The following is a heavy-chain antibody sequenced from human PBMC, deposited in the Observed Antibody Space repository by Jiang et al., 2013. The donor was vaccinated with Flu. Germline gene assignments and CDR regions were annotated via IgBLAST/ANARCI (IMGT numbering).Heavy chain of an antibody. D-gene: IGHD3-22*01. CDR1: A. CDR3: ARDSGYDSSGYSPGY. Sequence: AMHWVRQAPGKGLEWVAVMSYNGNSKYYADSVKGRFTISRDNSKNTLYLQMNSLRVEDTAVYYCARDSGYDSSGYSPGYWGQGTLVTVSS. CDR2: MSYNGNSK. J-gene: IGHJ4*02. V-gene: IGHV3-30-3*01.